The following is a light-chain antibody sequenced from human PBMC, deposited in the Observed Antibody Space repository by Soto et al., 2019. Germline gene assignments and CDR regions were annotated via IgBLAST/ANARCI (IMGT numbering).Light chain of an antibody. CDR2: GNN. V-gene: IGLV1-40*01. CDR3: QSFDTSLRGWV. CDR1: SSNIGAGFD. Sequence: QPVLTQPPSVSGAPGQGVTISCTGTSSNIGAGFDVHWYQQLPGTAPKLFIYGNNNRPSGVPDRFSASKSGTSDSLAITGLQAEDEADYYCQSFDTSLRGWVFGGGTKLTVL. J-gene: IGLJ3*02.